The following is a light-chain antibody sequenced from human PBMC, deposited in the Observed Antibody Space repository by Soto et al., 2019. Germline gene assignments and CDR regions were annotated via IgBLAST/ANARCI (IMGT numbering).Light chain of an antibody. J-gene: IGKJ2*01. Sequence: EIVLTQSPGTLSLSPGERATLSCRASQSIASSYLTWYQHKPGQAPRLLIYGASSRATGIPDRFSGSGSGTDFTLTICRLEPEDFAVYYCQQYGSSSYTFGQGTQLEIK. CDR1: QSIASSY. CDR3: QQYGSSSYT. CDR2: GAS. V-gene: IGKV3-20*01.